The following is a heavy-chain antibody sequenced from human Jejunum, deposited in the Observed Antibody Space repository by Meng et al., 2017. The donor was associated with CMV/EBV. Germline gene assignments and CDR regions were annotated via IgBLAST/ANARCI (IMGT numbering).Heavy chain of an antibody. CDR2: IYHSGST. D-gene: IGHD3-22*01. CDR3: ARWAAYYYDNGGSYYFDF. Sequence: SSDSYWGWIRRAAGKGLEWIGSIYHSGSTCYSPSLKSRVTISVDTSKSQFSLKLSSVTAAETAVYYCARWAAYYYDNGGSYYFDFWGQGTVVTVSS. J-gene: IGHJ4*02. V-gene: IGHV4-38-2*01. CDR1: SSDSY.